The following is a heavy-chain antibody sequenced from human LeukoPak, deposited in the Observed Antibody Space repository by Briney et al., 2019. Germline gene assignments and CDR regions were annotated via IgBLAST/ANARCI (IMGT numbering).Heavy chain of an antibody. D-gene: IGHD2-2*02. Sequence: GASVKVSCKASGYTFTGYYMHWVRQAPGQGLEWMGWINPNSGGTNYAQKFQGRFTMTRDTSISTAYMELSRLRSDDTAVYYCARAENIVVVPAAIFDPWGQGTLVTVSS. CDR2: INPNSGGT. CDR1: GYTFTGYY. CDR3: ARAENIVVVPAAIFDP. J-gene: IGHJ5*02. V-gene: IGHV1-2*02.